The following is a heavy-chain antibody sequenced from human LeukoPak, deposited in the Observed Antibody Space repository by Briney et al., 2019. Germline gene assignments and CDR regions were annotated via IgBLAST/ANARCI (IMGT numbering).Heavy chain of an antibody. CDR2: IIPILGIA. CDR3: ARLGSGILNY. Sequence: ASVKVSCKASGGTFSSYAISWVRQAPGQGLEWMGRIIPILGIANYAQKFQGRVTITADKSTSTAYMVLSSLRSEDTAVYYCARLGSGILNYWGQGTLVTVSS. D-gene: IGHD5-18*01. V-gene: IGHV1-69*04. J-gene: IGHJ4*02. CDR1: GGTFSSYA.